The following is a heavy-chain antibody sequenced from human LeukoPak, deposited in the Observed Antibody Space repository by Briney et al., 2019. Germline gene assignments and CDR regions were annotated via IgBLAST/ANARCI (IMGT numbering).Heavy chain of an antibody. CDR1: GYTFTAYY. Sequence: ASVKVSCKASGYTFTAYYMHWVRQAPGQGLEWMGRINPKSGDTNYAQKFQDRVTMTRDTSMSTAYMEISRLRYDDTAVYYCGRGVQSFDPWGQGTLVTVSS. J-gene: IGHJ5*02. V-gene: IGHV1-2*06. CDR2: INPKSGDT. CDR3: GRGVQSFDP.